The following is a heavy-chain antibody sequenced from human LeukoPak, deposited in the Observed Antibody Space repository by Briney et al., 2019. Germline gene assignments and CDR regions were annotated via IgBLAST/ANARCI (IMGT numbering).Heavy chain of an antibody. V-gene: IGHV1-69*13. CDR1: GGTFSSYA. J-gene: IGHJ4*02. CDR2: IIPIFGTA. D-gene: IGHD4-17*01. Sequence: ASVKASCKASGGTFSSYAISWVRQAPGQGLEWMGGIIPIFGTANYAQKFQGRVTITADESTSTAYMELSSLRSEDTAVYYCAREGIADYGDYREGPYFDYWGQGTLVTVSS. CDR3: AREGIADYGDYREGPYFDY.